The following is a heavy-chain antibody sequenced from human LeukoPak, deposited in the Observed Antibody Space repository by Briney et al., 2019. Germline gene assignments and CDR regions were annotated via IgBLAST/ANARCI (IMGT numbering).Heavy chain of an antibody. D-gene: IGHD3-10*01. CDR3: ARHGLGRGVYITRQYNYYMDV. Sequence: SETLSLTCAVYGGSFSTYYWSWVRQPPGSGLEWIGEINHSGSINYNPSLKSRVTVSIDTSKNQFSLKLSSLTAADTAIYFCARHGLGRGVYITRQYNYYMDVWGTGTTVTVSS. J-gene: IGHJ6*04. CDR2: INHSGSI. CDR1: GGSFSTYY. V-gene: IGHV4-34*01.